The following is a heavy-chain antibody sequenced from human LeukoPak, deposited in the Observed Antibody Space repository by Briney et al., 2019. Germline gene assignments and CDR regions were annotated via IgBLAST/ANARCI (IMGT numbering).Heavy chain of an antibody. CDR2: ISYDGSNK. Sequence: GGYLRLSCAASGFTFSSYAMHWVRQAPGKGLEWVAVISYDGSNKYYADSVKGRFTISRDNSKNTLYLQMNSLRAEDTAVYYCARVRSPGGYCSSTSCRGDFDYWGQGTLVTVSS. CDR3: ARVRSPGGYCSSTSCRGDFDY. CDR1: GFTFSSYA. D-gene: IGHD2-2*01. V-gene: IGHV3-30-3*01. J-gene: IGHJ4*02.